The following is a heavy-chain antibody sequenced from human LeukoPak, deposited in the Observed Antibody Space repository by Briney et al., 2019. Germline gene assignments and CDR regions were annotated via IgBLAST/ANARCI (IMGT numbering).Heavy chain of an antibody. J-gene: IGHJ6*04. CDR1: GFTFSSYT. Sequence: GGSLRLSCAASGFTFSSYTMNWVRQAPGKGLEWVSSITLISSTYYADSVKGRFTISRDNAKNSLYLQMSSLRVEDTAVYYCARDRTGMDVWGKGTTVTVSS. CDR3: ARDRTGMDV. CDR2: ITLISST. V-gene: IGHV3-21*01.